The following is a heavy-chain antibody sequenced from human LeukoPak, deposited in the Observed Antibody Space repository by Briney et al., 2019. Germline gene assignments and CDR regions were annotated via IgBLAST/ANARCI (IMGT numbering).Heavy chain of an antibody. Sequence: GGSLRLSCAASGFTFNTAWMHWVRQAPGKGLVWVSRIYSDGSATTYAEFVKGRFTISRDNAKNTLYLQTNSLRIEDTAVYYCATDSGHSFSYWGQGTKVTVSA. CDR1: GFTFNTAW. V-gene: IGHV3-74*03. CDR2: IYSDGSAT. D-gene: IGHD3-16*01. J-gene: IGHJ3*01. CDR3: ATDSGHSFSY.